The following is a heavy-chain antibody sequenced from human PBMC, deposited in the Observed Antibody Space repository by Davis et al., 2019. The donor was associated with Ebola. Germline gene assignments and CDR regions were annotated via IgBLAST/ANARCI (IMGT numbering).Heavy chain of an antibody. V-gene: IGHV3-73*01. CDR2: IRSKANSYAT. J-gene: IGHJ4*02. CDR1: GFTFSSYG. CDR3: TRGYSGYDSDY. D-gene: IGHD5-12*01. Sequence: GESLKISCAASGFTFSSYGMHWVRQASGKGLEWVGRIRSKANSYATAYAASVKGRFTISRDDSKNTAYLQMNSLKTEDTAVYYCTRGYSGYDSDYWGQGTLVTVSS.